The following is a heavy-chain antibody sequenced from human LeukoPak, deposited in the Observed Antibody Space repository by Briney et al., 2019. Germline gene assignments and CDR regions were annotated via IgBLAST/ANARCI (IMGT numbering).Heavy chain of an antibody. CDR2: INSDGSST. D-gene: IGHD5-12*01. CDR3: VRDRGYNGYGTNDY. V-gene: IGHV3-74*01. CDR1: GFTFSSYW. J-gene: IGHJ4*02. Sequence: GGSLRLSCAASGFTFSSYWMHWVRQAPGKGLLGVSGINSDGSSTNYADSVKGRFTISRDNAKNTLYLQMNSLRAEDTAVYYCVRDRGYNGYGTNDYWGQGTLVTVSS.